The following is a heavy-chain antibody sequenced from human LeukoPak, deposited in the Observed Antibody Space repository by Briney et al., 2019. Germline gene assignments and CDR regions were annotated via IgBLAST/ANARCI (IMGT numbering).Heavy chain of an antibody. CDR3: AKDKDGVVVPAAIFDY. Sequence: GRSLRLSCAASGFTFSSYGMHWVRQAPGKGLEWVAVIRYDGSNKYYADSVKGRFTISRDNSKNTLYLQMNSLRAEDTAVYYCAKDKDGVVVPAAIFDYWGQGTLVTVSS. D-gene: IGHD2-2*01. CDR2: IRYDGSNK. CDR1: GFTFSSYG. V-gene: IGHV3-30*02. J-gene: IGHJ4*02.